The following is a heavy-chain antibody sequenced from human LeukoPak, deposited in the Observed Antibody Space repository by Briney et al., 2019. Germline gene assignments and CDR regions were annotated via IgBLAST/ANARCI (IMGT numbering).Heavy chain of an antibody. CDR3: AREIFKVGALDY. J-gene: IGHJ4*02. CDR1: GFTFSSYA. D-gene: IGHD1-26*01. Sequence: GGSLRLSCAASGFTFSSYAMHWVRQAPGKGLEWVAVISYDGSNKYYADSVKGRFTISRDNSKNTLYLQMNSLRAEDTAVYYCAREIFKVGALDYWGQGTLVTVSS. CDR2: ISYDGSNK. V-gene: IGHV3-30-3*01.